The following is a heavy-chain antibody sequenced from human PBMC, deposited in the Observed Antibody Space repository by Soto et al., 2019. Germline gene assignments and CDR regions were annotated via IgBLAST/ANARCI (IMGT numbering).Heavy chain of an antibody. J-gene: IGHJ6*03. Sequence: VQLVQSGAEVKKPGASVKVSCKASGYTFASYGLSWVRQAPGQGLEWMGWISAYNGNTNYAQKFQGRVTMTTDTSTSTAYMELRSLRSDDTAVYYCARTYSSSSSLYYFYMDVWGKGTAVTVSS. CDR3: ARTYSSSSSLYYFYMDV. D-gene: IGHD6-6*01. CDR2: ISAYNGNT. V-gene: IGHV1-18*01. CDR1: GYTFASYG.